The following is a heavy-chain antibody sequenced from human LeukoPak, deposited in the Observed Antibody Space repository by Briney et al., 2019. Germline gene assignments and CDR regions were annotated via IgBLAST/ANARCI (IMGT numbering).Heavy chain of an antibody. J-gene: IGHJ4*02. Sequence: GGSLRLSCAASGFTFSSYSMNWVRQAPGKGLEWVANIKEDGSEKYYGDSVKGRFTISRDNAKNSLYLEMNSLRVEDTAVYYCARDSSGYQWGQGTLVTVSS. CDR3: ARDSSGYQ. CDR2: IKEDGSEK. CDR1: GFTFSSYS. D-gene: IGHD3-22*01. V-gene: IGHV3-7*01.